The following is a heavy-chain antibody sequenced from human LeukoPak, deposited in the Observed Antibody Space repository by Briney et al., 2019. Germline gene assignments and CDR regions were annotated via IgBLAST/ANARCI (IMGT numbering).Heavy chain of an antibody. CDR2: IYHSGST. Sequence: PSETLSLTCTVSGGSISSGGYYWSWIRQPPGKGLEWIGYIYHSGSTYYNPSLKSRLTISVDTSKNQFSLKLSSVTAADTAVYFCARVSVAVTYFLDYWGQGTLVTVSS. CDR1: GGSISSGGYY. D-gene: IGHD6-19*01. CDR3: ARVSVAVTYFLDY. V-gene: IGHV4-30-2*01. J-gene: IGHJ4*02.